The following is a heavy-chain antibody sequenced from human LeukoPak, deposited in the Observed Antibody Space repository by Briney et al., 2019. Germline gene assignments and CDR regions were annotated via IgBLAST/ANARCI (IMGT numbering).Heavy chain of an antibody. D-gene: IGHD1-26*01. CDR1: GASLSDYY. V-gene: IGHV4-38-2*01. Sequence: SETLSLTCAVYGASLSDYYWSWIRQSPGKGLEWIGSIYYSGSTYYNPSLKSRVTISVDTSKNQFSLKLSSVTAADTAVYYCARVLPGSHFDYWGQGTLVTVSS. CDR3: ARVLPGSHFDY. CDR2: IYYSGST. J-gene: IGHJ4*02.